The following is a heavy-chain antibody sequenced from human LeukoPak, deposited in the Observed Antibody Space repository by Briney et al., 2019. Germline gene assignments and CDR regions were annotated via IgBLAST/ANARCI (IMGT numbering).Heavy chain of an antibody. CDR2: IYYSGST. CDR1: GGSINGYY. CDR3: ARDADTAMVPDWYFDL. D-gene: IGHD5-18*01. J-gene: IGHJ2*01. Sequence: SETLSLTCTVSGGSINGYYWSWIRQPPGKGLEWIGYIYYSGSTNYNPSLKSRVTISVDTSKNQFSLKLSSVTAADTAVYYCARDADTAMVPDWYFDLWGRGTLVTVSS. V-gene: IGHV4-59*01.